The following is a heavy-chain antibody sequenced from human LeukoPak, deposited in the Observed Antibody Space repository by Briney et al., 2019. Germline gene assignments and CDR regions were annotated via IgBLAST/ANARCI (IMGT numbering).Heavy chain of an antibody. CDR2: IHHSGST. D-gene: IGHD6-13*01. V-gene: IGHV4-59*08. CDR3: ARRGSSWSYFDF. J-gene: IGHJ4*02. CDR1: GGSISSDS. Sequence: SEALSLTCTVSGGSISSDSWSWIRQPPGRGLEWIAYIHHSGSTNYNPSLKSRVTISVDTSKSPFSLKLSSVTAADTAVYYCARRGSSWSYFDFWGQGTLVTVSS.